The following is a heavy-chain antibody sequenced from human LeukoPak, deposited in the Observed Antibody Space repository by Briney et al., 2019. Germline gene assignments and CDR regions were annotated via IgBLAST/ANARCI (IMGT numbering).Heavy chain of an antibody. Sequence: PSETLSLTCTVSGGSISSSSYYWGWIRQPPGKGLEWIGSIYYSGSTYYNPSLKSRVTISVDTSKNQFSLKLSSVTAADTAVYYCAEVRLSNWFDPWGQGTLVTVSS. D-gene: IGHD3-3*01. CDR1: GGSISSSSYY. V-gene: IGHV4-39*01. CDR3: AEVRLSNWFDP. CDR2: IYYSGST. J-gene: IGHJ5*02.